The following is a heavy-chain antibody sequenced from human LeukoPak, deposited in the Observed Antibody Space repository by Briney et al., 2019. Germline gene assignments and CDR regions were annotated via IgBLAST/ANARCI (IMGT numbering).Heavy chain of an antibody. J-gene: IGHJ4*02. CDR3: AKNGGSQCYSHLDS. D-gene: IGHD2-15*01. CDR2: TSGSGGST. V-gene: IGHV3-23*01. Sequence: PGGSLRLSCAPSGFTFSSYALSWVRQAPGKGLEWVSGTSGSGGSTYYAGSVKGRFTISRDNSKNTLYLQMNSLRVEDTAVYYCAKNGGSQCYSHLDSWGQGTLVIVSS. CDR1: GFTFSSYA.